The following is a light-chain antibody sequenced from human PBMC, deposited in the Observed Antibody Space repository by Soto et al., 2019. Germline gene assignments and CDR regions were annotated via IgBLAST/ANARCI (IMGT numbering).Light chain of an antibody. Sequence: DIQMTQSPSTLSASVGDRVTITCRASQSISSWLAWYQQKPGKAPKLLIYDASSLESGVPSRFSGSGSGTEVSLTISSRQPDDFATYYCQQYNSYSPVTFGGGTKVEIK. CDR3: QQYNSYSPVT. V-gene: IGKV1-5*01. CDR1: QSISSW. CDR2: DAS. J-gene: IGKJ4*02.